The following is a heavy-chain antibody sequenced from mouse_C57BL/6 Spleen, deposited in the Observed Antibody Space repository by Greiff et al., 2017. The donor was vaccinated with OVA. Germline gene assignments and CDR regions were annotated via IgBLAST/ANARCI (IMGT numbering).Heavy chain of an antibody. CDR2: IYPGSGST. CDR1: GYTFTSYW. Sequence: QVQLQQPGAELVKPGASVKMSCTASGYTFTSYWITWVKQRPGQGLEWIGDIYPGSGSTNYNEKFKSKATLTVDTSSSTAYMQLSSLTSEDSAVYYCARGGYYVRDAMDYWGQGTSVTVSS. D-gene: IGHD2-3*01. V-gene: IGHV1-55*01. CDR3: ARGGYYVRDAMDY. J-gene: IGHJ4*01.